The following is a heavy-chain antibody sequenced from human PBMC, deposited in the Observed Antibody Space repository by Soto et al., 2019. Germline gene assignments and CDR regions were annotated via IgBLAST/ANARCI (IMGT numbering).Heavy chain of an antibody. CDR1: GFTFSRYS. D-gene: IGHD2-21*01. CDR2: ISIGATTI. V-gene: IGHV3-48*02. Sequence: EVQLVESGGGLVQPGGSLRLSCAASGFTFSRYSMNWLRQAPGKGLEWVSYISIGATTIFYADSVKGRFTISRDNAKNSLYLQMNSLRDEDTAVYYCARDNGIAGSIDPWGQGTLVTVSS. CDR3: ARDNGIAGSIDP. J-gene: IGHJ5*02.